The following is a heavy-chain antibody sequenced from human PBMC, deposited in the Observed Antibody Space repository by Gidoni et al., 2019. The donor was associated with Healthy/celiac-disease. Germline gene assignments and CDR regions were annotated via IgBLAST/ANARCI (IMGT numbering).Heavy chain of an antibody. CDR3: ARVARYCSSTSCGGNY. J-gene: IGHJ4*02. D-gene: IGHD2-2*01. CDR1: GFTFCSYS. CDR2: ISSSSSYI. V-gene: IGHV3-21*01. Sequence: EVQLVESGGGLVKPGGSLRLSCAASGFTFCSYSMNWVRQAPGKGLDWVSSISSSSSYIYYADSVKGRFTISRDNAKNSLYLQMNSLRAEDTAVYYCARVARYCSSTSCGGNYWGQGTLVTVSS.